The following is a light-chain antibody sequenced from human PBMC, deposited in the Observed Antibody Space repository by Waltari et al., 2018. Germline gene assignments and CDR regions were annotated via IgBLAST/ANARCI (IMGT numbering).Light chain of an antibody. V-gene: IGKV1-39*01. J-gene: IGKJ2*03. Sequence: DIQMTPSPPSLSASVGDRVTITCRASQPISRYLNWYQEKPGKAPTLLIYGATYVQGGVPSRFSGSGSGADFTLTISSLQPVDFATYYCQETYSRGPSFGQGTKLEI. CDR2: GAT. CDR1: QPISRY. CDR3: QETYSRGPS.